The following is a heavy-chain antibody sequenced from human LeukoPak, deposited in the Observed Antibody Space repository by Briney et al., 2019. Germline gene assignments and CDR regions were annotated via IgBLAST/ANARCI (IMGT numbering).Heavy chain of an antibody. Sequence: PGGSLRLSCAASGFTFSTYGMHWVRQAPGKGLEWVAVIWYDGSNKYYADSVKGRFTISRDNSKNTLYLQMNSLRAEDTAVYYCAKDSLGHCSSTSCYSYNWFDSWGQGILVTVSS. D-gene: IGHD2-2*01. J-gene: IGHJ5*01. CDR3: AKDSLGHCSSTSCYSYNWFDS. CDR1: GFTFSTYG. V-gene: IGHV3-33*06. CDR2: IWYDGSNK.